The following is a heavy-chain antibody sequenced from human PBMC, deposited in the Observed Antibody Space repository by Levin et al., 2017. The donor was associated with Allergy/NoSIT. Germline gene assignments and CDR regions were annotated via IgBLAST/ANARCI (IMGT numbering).Heavy chain of an antibody. J-gene: IGHJ3*02. CDR3: AGGRNISFDI. CDR1: GDSLSTNGVA. V-gene: IGHV6-1*01. D-gene: IGHD2/OR15-2a*01. Sequence: SQTLSLTCAISGDSLSTNGVAWNWTRQSPSRGLEWLGRTYYRSKWYNDYAPSVKSRITINPDTSKSQFSLQLKSASPEVTAVYYGAGGRNISFDIWGQGTIVTVSS. CDR2: TYYRSKWYN.